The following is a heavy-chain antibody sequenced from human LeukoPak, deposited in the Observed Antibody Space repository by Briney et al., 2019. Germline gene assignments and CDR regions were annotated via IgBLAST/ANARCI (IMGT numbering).Heavy chain of an antibody. D-gene: IGHD3-10*01. CDR3: ARAPQYPTYYYGSGVFDY. V-gene: IGHV4-59*12. Sequence: SETLSLTCTVSGGSISSYYWSWIRQPPGKGLEWIGYIYYSGSTYYNPSLKSRVTISVDTSKNQFSLKLSSVTAADTAVYYCARAPQYPTYYYGSGVFDYWGQGTLVTVSS. J-gene: IGHJ4*02. CDR1: GGSISSYY. CDR2: IYYSGST.